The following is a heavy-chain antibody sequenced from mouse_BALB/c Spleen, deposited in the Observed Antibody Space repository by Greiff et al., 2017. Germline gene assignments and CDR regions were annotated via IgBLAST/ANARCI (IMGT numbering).Heavy chain of an antibody. J-gene: IGHJ4*01. CDR3: ARDVEDAMDY. V-gene: IGHV5-4*02. Sequence: EVQLVESGGGLVKPGGSLKLSCAASGFTFSDYYMYWVRQTPENRLEWVATISDGGSYTYYPDSVKGRFTISRDNAKNNLYLQMSSLKSEDTAMYYCARDVEDAMDYWGQGTSVTVSS. CDR2: ISDGGSYT. CDR1: GFTFSDYY.